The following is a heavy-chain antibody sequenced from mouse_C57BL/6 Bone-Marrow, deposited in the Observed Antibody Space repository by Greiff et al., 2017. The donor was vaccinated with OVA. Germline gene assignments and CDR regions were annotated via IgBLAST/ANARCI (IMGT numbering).Heavy chain of an antibody. Sequence: VQLQQPGAELVMPGASVKLSCKASGYTFTSYWMPWVKQRPGQGLEWIGEIDPSDSYTNYNQKFKGKSTLSVDKSYSTAYMQRSSVTSEDSAVYYCARGGVGDYAMDYWGQGTSVTVSS. V-gene: IGHV1-69*01. CDR1: GYTFTSYW. D-gene: IGHD1-1*01. CDR3: ARGGVGDYAMDY. J-gene: IGHJ4*01. CDR2: IDPSDSYT.